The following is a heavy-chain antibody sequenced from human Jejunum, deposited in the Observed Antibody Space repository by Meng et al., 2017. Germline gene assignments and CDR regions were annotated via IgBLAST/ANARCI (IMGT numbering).Heavy chain of an antibody. CDR3: AGNYYGSGIYDY. D-gene: IGHD3-10*01. J-gene: IGHJ4*02. CDR2: INSDGSST. Sequence: GESLKISCAASGFTFSSYWMHWVRQAPGKGLVWVSRINSDGSSTSYADSVKGRFTISRDNAKNTLYLQMNSLRAEDTAVYYCAGNYYGSGIYDYWGQGTLVTVSS. CDR1: GFTFSSYW. V-gene: IGHV3-74*01.